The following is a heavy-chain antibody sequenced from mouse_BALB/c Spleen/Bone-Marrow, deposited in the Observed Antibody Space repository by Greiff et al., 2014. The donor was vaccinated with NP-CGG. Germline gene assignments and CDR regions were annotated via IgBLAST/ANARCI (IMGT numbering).Heavy chain of an antibody. CDR2: IDPANGNT. J-gene: IGHJ3*01. Sequence: EVQLQQSGAELVKPGASVKLSCTASGFNIKDTYMHWVKQRPEQGLEWIGRIDPANGNTKYDPKFQGKATITADTSSNTAYLQLSSLTSEDTAVYYCATYYYGSGWGFAYWGQGTLVTVSA. CDR3: ATYYYGSGWGFAY. CDR1: GFNIKDTY. V-gene: IGHV14-3*02. D-gene: IGHD1-1*01.